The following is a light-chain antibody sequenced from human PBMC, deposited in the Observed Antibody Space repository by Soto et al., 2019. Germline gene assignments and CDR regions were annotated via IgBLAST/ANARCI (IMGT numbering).Light chain of an antibody. CDR2: EVS. CDR1: SSDVGIHNL. Sequence: HSALTQPASVSGSPGQSITISCTGTSSDVGIHNLVSWYQQHPGQAPKLMIYEVSKRPLGVSARFSASKSGNTASLTISGLQAEDEADYYCCSYGGSRAVFGGGTQLTVL. J-gene: IGLJ7*01. V-gene: IGLV2-23*02. CDR3: CSYGGSRAV.